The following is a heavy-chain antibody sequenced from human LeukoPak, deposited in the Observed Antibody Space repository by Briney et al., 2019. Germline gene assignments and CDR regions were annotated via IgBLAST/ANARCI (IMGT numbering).Heavy chain of an antibody. CDR1: GGSFSGYY. Sequence: PSETLSLTCAVYGGSFSGYYWSWIRQPPGKGLEWIGEINHSGSTNYNPSLKSQVTISVDTSKNQFSLKLSSVTAADTAVYYCARGPRADPFDYWGQGTLVTVSS. J-gene: IGHJ4*02. V-gene: IGHV4-34*01. CDR2: INHSGST. D-gene: IGHD1-14*01. CDR3: ARGPRADPFDY.